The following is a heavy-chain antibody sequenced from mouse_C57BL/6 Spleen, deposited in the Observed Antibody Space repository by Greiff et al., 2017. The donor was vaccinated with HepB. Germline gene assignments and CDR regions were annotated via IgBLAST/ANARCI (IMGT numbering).Heavy chain of an antibody. CDR1: GYTFTSYW. Sequence: VQLQQPGAELVKPGASVKLSCKASGYTFTSYWMQWVKQRPGQGLEWIGEIDPSDSYTNYNQKFKGKATLTVVTSSSTAYMQLSSLTSEDSAVYYCARSNYGDYWGQGTTLTVSS. D-gene: IGHD5-1*01. CDR3: ARSNYGDY. J-gene: IGHJ2*01. CDR2: IDPSDSYT. V-gene: IGHV1-50*01.